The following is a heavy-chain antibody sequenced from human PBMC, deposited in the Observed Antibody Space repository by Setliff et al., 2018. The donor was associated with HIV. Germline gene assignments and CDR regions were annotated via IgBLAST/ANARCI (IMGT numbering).Heavy chain of an antibody. Sequence: GESLKISCAASGFSLTTYGMHWVRQTPGKGLEWVAFIQHDENNKYYAGSVKGRFTISRDTSKNTLYLQMNSLTTDDTAIYYCCTGPFNTYGWDHWGQGTMVTVSS. J-gene: IGHJ4*02. CDR1: GFSLTTYG. CDR2: IQHDENNK. D-gene: IGHD5-18*01. CDR3: CTGPFNTYGWDH. V-gene: IGHV3-30*02.